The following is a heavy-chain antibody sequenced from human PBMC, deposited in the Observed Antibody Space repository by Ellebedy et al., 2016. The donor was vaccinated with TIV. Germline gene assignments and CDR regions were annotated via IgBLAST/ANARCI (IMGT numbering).Heavy chain of an antibody. CDR2: LTGSGLRT. V-gene: IGHV3-23*01. CDR1: GFTFIDYA. CDR3: AKMSWWGGFDY. Sequence: GESLKISCAASGFTFIDYAMNWVRQAPGKGLEWVSSLTGSGLRTFYADSVKGRFTISRDNSKNTLHLQMNSLRDNYTAIYYCAKMSWWGGFDYWGQGILVTVSS. J-gene: IGHJ4*02. D-gene: IGHD2-15*01.